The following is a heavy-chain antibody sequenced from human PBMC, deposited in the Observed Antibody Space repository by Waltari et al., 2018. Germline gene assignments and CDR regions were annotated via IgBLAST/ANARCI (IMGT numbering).Heavy chain of an antibody. CDR3: AKDTDYYDSSGPVDY. CDR2: IRYDGSNK. Sequence: QVQLVESGGGVVQPGGSLRLSCAASGFTFSSYGTHWVRQAPGKGLEWVAFIRYDGSNKYYADSVKGRFTISRDNSKNTLYLQMNSLRAEDTAVYYCAKDTDYYDSSGPVDYWGQGTLVTVSS. CDR1: GFTFSSYG. D-gene: IGHD3-22*01. V-gene: IGHV3-30*02. J-gene: IGHJ4*02.